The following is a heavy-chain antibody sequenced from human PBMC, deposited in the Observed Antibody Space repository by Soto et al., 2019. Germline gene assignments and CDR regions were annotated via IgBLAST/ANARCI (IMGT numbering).Heavy chain of an antibody. CDR2: ISYDGSNK. V-gene: IGHV3-30-3*01. J-gene: IGHJ4*02. CDR1: GFTFNNYA. D-gene: IGHD5-12*01. Sequence: QVQLVESGGGVVQPGRSLRLSCAASGFTFNNYAMHWVRQATGKGLEWVAVISYDGSNKYYADSVKGRFTISRDNSKNTLYLQMNSLRAEDTAVYYCARDGVDIVATIQLDYWGQGTLVTVSS. CDR3: ARDGVDIVATIQLDY.